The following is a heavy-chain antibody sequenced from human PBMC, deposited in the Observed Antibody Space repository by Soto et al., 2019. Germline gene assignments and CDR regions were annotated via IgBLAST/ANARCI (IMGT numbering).Heavy chain of an antibody. V-gene: IGHV1-18*01. CDR2: ISGYNGNT. J-gene: IGHJ6*02. CDR3: ARAYGLDV. CDR1: GYSFHTYA. Sequence: ASVKVSCKASGYSFHTYAISWVRQAPGQGLEWVGWISGYNGNTNYAQKFQGRVTLTTDTSTKTAFMELRSLTGDDTAVYYCARAYGLDVWGQGTTVTVSS.